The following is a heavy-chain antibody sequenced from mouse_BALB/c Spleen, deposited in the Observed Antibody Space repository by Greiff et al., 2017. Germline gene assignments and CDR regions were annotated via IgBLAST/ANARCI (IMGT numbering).Heavy chain of an antibody. V-gene: IGHV1S22*01. D-gene: IGHD2-2*01. CDR1: GYTFTSYW. CDR3: TRCGYDDGYAMDY. CDR2: IYPGSGST. Sequence: LQQPGSELVRPGASVKLSCKASGYTFTSYWMHWVKQRPGQGLEWIGNIYPGSGSTNYDEKFKSKATLTVDTSSSTAYMQLSSLTSEDSAVYYYTRCGYDDGYAMDYWGQGTSVTVSS. J-gene: IGHJ4*01.